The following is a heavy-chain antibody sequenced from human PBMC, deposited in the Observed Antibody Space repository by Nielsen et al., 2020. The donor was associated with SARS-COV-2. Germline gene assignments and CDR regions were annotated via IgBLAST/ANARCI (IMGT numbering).Heavy chain of an antibody. V-gene: IGHV3-30*19. J-gene: IGHJ3*02. CDR3: AKDRYYYDSSGSSNAFDI. Sequence: GESLKISCAASGFTFSSYGMHWVRQAPGKGLEWVAVISYDGSNKYYADSVKGRFTISRDNAKNSLYLQMNSLRAEDTALYYCAKDRYYYDSSGSSNAFDIWGQGTMVTVSS. CDR2: ISYDGSNK. CDR1: GFTFSSYG. D-gene: IGHD3-22*01.